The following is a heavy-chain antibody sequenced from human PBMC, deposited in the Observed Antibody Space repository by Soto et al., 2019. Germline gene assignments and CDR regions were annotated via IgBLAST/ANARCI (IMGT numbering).Heavy chain of an antibody. V-gene: IGHV4-34*01. J-gene: IGHJ4*02. CDR1: RGSFSGYY. D-gene: IGHD3-22*01. CDR2: INHSGST. CDR3: ARGRALNYYDSSGYYLLFDY. Sequence: SETLSLTCAVYRGSFSGYYWSWIRQPPGKGLEWIGEINHSGSTNYNPSLKSRVTISVDTSKNQFSLKLSSVTAADTAVYYCARGRALNYYDSSGYYLLFDYWGQGTLVTVSS.